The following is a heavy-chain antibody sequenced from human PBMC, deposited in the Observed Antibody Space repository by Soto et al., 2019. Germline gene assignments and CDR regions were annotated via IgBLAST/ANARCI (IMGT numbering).Heavy chain of an antibody. D-gene: IGHD1-1*01. CDR2: IYSETTGGST. J-gene: IGHJ4*02. CDR1: GVNVRNNF. Sequence: GGSLRLSCDAPGVNVRNNFMTWVRQAPGKGLEWVSAIYSETTGGSTYYADSVRGRFTISRDNSKNTLFLQMNSLRVEDTAVYYCTSGHTTTGRVYWGQGTLVTVSS. V-gene: IGHV3-53*01. CDR3: TSGHTTTGRVY.